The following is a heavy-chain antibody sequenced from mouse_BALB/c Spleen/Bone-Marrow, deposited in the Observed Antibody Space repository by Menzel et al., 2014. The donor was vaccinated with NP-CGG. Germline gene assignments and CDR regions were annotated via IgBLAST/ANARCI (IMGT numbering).Heavy chain of an antibody. CDR1: GFSLTSYG. J-gene: IGHJ3*01. CDR3: ARNLGDGYSFAY. V-gene: IGHV2-2*02. Sequence: QVQLQQSGPGLVQPSQSLSITCTASGFSLTSYGVHWVRQSPGKGLEWLGVIWSGGNTDYNADFISRLSISKDNPKSQVFFKRISLQANDTAIYYCARNLGDGYSFAYWGQGTLVTVSA. D-gene: IGHD2-3*01. CDR2: IWSGGNT.